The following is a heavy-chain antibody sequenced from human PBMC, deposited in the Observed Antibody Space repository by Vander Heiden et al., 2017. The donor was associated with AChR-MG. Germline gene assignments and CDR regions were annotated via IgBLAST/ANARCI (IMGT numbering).Heavy chain of an antibody. CDR3: ARGGSSSSEGSYYYGMDV. D-gene: IGHD6-6*01. V-gene: IGHV1-69*02. Sequence: QVQLVQSGAEVKTPGSSVKVSCKASGGTLSSYTFSWVRQAPGQGLEWMGRIIPILGIANYAQKFQGRVTITADKPTSTAYMELSSLRSEDTAVYYCARGGSSSSEGSYYYGMDVWGQGTTVTVSS. CDR1: GGTLSSYT. J-gene: IGHJ6*02. CDR2: IIPILGIA.